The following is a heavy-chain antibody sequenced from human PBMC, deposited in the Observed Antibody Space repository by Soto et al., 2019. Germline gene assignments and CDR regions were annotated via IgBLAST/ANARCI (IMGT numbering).Heavy chain of an antibody. CDR3: ARDRYCSGGSCDGGDY. D-gene: IGHD2-15*01. CDR1: GFTFSSYG. V-gene: IGHV3-30*03. Sequence: GGSLRLSCAASGFTFSSYGMHWVRQAPGKGLEWVAVISYDGNNKYYADFVKGRFTISRDNSKNTLYLQMNSLRAEDTGVYYCARDRYCSGGSCDGGDYWGQGTLVTVSS. J-gene: IGHJ4*02. CDR2: ISYDGNNK.